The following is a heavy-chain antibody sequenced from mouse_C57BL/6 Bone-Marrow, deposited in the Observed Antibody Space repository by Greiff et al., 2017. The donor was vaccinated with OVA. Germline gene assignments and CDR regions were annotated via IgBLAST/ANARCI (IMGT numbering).Heavy chain of an antibody. CDR1: GFTFSDYY. CDR3: ARIYYDYDRPYHWYFDV. J-gene: IGHJ1*03. CDR2: ISNGGGST. Sequence: DVHLVESGGGLVQPGGSLKLSCAASGFTFSDYYMYWVRQTPEKRLEWVAYISNGGGSTYYPDTVKGRFTISRDNAKNTLYLQMSRLKSEDTAMYYCARIYYDYDRPYHWYFDVWGTGTTVTVSS. D-gene: IGHD2-4*01. V-gene: IGHV5-12*01.